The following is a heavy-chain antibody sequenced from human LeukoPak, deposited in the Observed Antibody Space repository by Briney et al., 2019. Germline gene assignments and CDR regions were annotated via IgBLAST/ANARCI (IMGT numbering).Heavy chain of an antibody. J-gene: IGHJ5*02. V-gene: IGHV4-61*02. D-gene: IGHD3-22*01. CDR3: ARVRYYYDSSGFNWFDP. CDR1: GGSISSGSYY. CDR2: IYTSGST. Sequence: SQTLSLTCTVSGGSISSGSYYWSWIRQPAGKGLEWIGRIYTSGSTNYNPSLKSRVTISVDTSKNQFSLKLSSVTAADTAVYYRARVRYYYDSSGFNWFDPWGQGTLVTVSS.